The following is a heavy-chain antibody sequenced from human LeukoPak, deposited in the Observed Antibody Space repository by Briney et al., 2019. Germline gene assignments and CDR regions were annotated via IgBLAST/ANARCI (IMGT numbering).Heavy chain of an antibody. J-gene: IGHJ4*02. CDR1: GYTFTSYG. CDR3: ARDLLPFAAIAARPALGY. D-gene: IGHD6-6*01. CDR2: ISAYNGNT. Sequence: ASVKVSCKASGYTFTSYGISWVRQAPGQGLEWMGWISAYNGNTNYAQKPQGRVTMTTDTSTSTAYMELRSLRSDDTAVYYCARDLLPFAAIAARPALGYWGQGTLVTVSS. V-gene: IGHV1-18*01.